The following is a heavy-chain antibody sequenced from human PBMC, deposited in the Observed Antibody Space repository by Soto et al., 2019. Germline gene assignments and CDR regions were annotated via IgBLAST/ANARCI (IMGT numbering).Heavy chain of an antibody. CDR1: GYTFTSHY. CDR3: ARGPKTLSPREYFHQ. V-gene: IGHV1-46*03. CDR2: IYPSGGGT. Sequence: QVQLVQSGAEVKKPGASVKVSCKTSGYTFTSHYMHWVRQAPGQGFEWMGVIYPSGGGTNYAQKFQGRVTLTSDTSTTTVYMELRSLKSDDAAVYYCARGPKTLSPREYFHQWGQGTLVTVSS. J-gene: IGHJ1*01. D-gene: IGHD3-16*02.